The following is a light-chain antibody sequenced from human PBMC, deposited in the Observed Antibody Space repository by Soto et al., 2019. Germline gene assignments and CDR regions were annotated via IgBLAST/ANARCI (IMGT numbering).Light chain of an antibody. CDR1: QTVLSN. Sequence: EIVMPQSPATLSVSPGERATLSCRASQTVLSNLAWYQQKPGQAPRLLIYGASTRATGIPARFSGSGSGTEFTLTISSLQSEDFEVYYCQQYNNWPITFGQGTRLEIK. V-gene: IGKV3-15*01. CDR2: GAS. J-gene: IGKJ5*01. CDR3: QQYNNWPIT.